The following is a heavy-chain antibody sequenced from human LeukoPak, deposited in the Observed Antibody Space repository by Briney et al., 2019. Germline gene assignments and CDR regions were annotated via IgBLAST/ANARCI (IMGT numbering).Heavy chain of an antibody. Sequence: GGSLRLSCAASGFSFSDYNMHWVRQAPGKGLEWMAVISYNGINEYYADSVKGRFTISRDNSKSTLLLQMNSLRAEDTAVYYCAKVRWDNSGWYYLDSWGQRTLVTVSS. CDR1: GFSFSDYN. CDR3: AKVRWDNSGWYYLDS. J-gene: IGHJ4*02. CDR2: ISYNGINE. V-gene: IGHV3-30*18. D-gene: IGHD6-19*01.